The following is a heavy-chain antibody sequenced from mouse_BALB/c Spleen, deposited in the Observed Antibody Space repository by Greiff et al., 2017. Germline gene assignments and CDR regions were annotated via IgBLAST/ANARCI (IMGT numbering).Heavy chain of an antibody. CDR2: INSDGGST. D-gene: IGHD2-10*02. CDR3: ARSYGNYQGWYFDV. Sequence: EVQGVESGGGLVQPGESLKLSCESNEYEFPSHDMSWVRKTPEKRLELVAAINSDGGSTYYPDTMERRFIISRDNTKKTLYLQMSSLRSEDTALYYCARSYGNYQGWYFDVWGAGTTVTVSS. CDR1: EYEFPSHD. V-gene: IGHV5-2*01. J-gene: IGHJ1*01.